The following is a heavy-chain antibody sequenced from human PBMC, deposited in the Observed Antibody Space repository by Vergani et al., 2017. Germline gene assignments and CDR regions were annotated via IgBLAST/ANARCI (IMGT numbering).Heavy chain of an antibody. CDR3: ATAPPYYDFWSGYRGDYYYYMDV. D-gene: IGHD3-3*01. J-gene: IGHJ6*03. CDR1: GYTFTSYY. CDR2: INPSGGST. V-gene: IGHV1-46*03. Sequence: QVQLVQSGAEVKKPGASVKVSCKASGYTFTSYYMHWVRQAPGQGLEWMGIINPSGGSTRYAQKFQGRVTMTRDTSTSTVYMELSSLRSEDTAVYYCATAPPYYDFWSGYRGDYYYYMDVWGKGTTVTVSS.